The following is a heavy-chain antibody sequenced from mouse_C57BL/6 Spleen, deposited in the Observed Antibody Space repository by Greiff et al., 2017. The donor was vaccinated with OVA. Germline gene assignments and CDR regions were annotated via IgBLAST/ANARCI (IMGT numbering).Heavy chain of an antibody. CDR2: ISYDGSN. CDR1: GYSITSGYY. CDR3: ARDSSGSFAY. V-gene: IGHV3-6*01. J-gene: IGHJ3*01. D-gene: IGHD3-2*02. Sequence: DVQLQESGPGLVKPSQSLSLTCSVTGYSITSGYYWNWIRQFPGNKLEWMGYISYDGSNNYNPSLKNRISITRDTSKNQFFLKLNSVTTEDTATYYCARDSSGSFAYWGQGTLVTVSA.